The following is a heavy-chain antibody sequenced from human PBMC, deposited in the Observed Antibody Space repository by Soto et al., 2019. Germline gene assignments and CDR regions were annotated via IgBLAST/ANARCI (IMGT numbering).Heavy chain of an antibody. CDR1: GFSFSSYA. D-gene: IGHD3-10*02. CDR3: ANGGFYVLYTYSIGLYFDY. J-gene: IGHJ4*02. CDR2: ISGSGGST. V-gene: IGHV3-23*01. Sequence: EVQLLESGGGLVQPGGSLRLSCAASGFSFSSYAMSWVREAPGKGLEWGSVISGSGGSTDYVDSVKGRFTISRDYSKKTVYLQMNSLRVEDSAGYYCANGGFYVLYTYSIGLYFDYGGQGPLFPVSS.